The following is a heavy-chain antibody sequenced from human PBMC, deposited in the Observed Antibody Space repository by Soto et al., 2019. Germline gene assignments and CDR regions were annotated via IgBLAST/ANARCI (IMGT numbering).Heavy chain of an antibody. CDR1: GYTFTSYC. D-gene: IGHD3-10*01. J-gene: IGHJ6*02. CDR3: ARDRGVNYYYGMDV. CDR2: ISAYNGNT. V-gene: IGHV1-18*01. Sequence: ASVKVSCKASGYTFTSYCISWVRQAPGQGLEWMGWISAYNGNTNYAQKLQGRVTMTTDTSTSTAYMELRSLRSDDTAVYYCARDRGVNYYYGMDVWGQGTTVTVSS.